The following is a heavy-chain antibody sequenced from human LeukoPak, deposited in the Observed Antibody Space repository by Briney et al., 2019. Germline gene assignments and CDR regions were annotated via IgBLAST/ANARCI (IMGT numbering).Heavy chain of an antibody. CDR1: GGSIISSNW. V-gene: IGHV4-4*02. J-gene: IGHJ2*01. Sequence: PSAALFLHCAVSGGSIISSNWCSWVRQPPGKGLEWVGEIYHSGSTNYNPSLKSRVTISVHKSKNQFSLKLTSVTAADTAVYYCARDPSHVRYFDLWGRGTLVTVSS. CDR3: ARDPSHVRYFDL. CDR2: IYHSGST.